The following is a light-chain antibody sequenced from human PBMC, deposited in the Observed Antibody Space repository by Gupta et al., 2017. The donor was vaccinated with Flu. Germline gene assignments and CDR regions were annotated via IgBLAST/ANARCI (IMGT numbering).Light chain of an antibody. V-gene: IGLV1-44*01. CDR2: NNH. CDR1: SSNRGSNT. CDR3: AGWDNSGKGV. Sequence: LLTPPPPSSGSPGHSVPISCSGSSSNRGSNTGIWYQQHPGAAPKLLIYNNHQRPAGVPDRFSGSKSGTSASLDISGIQAEDESDYYCAGWDNSGKGVFGGGTKLTVL. J-gene: IGLJ2*01.